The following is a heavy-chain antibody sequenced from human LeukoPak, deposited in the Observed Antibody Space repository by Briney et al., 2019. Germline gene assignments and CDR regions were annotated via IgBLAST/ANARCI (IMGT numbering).Heavy chain of an antibody. CDR2: LNEDGSVK. V-gene: IGHV3-7*01. Sequence: GGSLRLSCAASGFSFRSSWMIWIRQAPGKRLEWVANLNEDGSVKNYLDSVKGRFTISRDNAKNSLYLQMNSLRVEDTAVYYCARARGGYDLDYWGQGTLVTVSS. J-gene: IGHJ4*02. CDR1: GFSFRSSW. CDR3: ARARGGYDLDY. D-gene: IGHD5-12*01.